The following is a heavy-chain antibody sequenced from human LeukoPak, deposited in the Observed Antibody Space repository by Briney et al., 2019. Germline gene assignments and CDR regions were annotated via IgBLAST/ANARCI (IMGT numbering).Heavy chain of an antibody. D-gene: IGHD5-24*01. CDR1: GYFFNSYW. J-gene: IGHJ4*02. CDR3: ARGDPTRGNYHTLDY. CDR2: IYPSDLDI. Sequence: GESLKICCKGSGYFFNSYWIGWVHQMPGKGLELMAIIYPSDLDIRYSPSFQGQVTMSVDKSNSIAYLQWSSLKASDTGMYFCARGDPTRGNYHTLDYWGQGTLVTVPS. V-gene: IGHV5-51*07.